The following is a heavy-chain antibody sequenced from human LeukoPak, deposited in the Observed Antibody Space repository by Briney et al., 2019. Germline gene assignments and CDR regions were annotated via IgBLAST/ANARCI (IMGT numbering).Heavy chain of an antibody. V-gene: IGHV3-30*02. CDR1: GFTFSNSA. CDR2: IAHHGNNK. D-gene: IGHD2-8*02. Sequence: GGSLILSCAASGFTFSNSAMHWVRQGPGKGLEWVAYIAHHGNNKYYADSVKGRFTISRDNSKRTLYLQMNSLRPDDTAMYYCAKDGSWSCTDWGQGTLVTVSS. CDR3: AKDGSWSCTD. J-gene: IGHJ4*02.